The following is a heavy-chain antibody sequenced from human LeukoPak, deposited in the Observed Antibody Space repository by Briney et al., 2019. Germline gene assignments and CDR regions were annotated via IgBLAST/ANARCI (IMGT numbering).Heavy chain of an antibody. V-gene: IGHV3-30*04. CDR3: ARGRGSSWYRVYYYGMDV. Sequence: GRSLRLSCAASGFTFSSYAMHWVRQAPGKGLEWVAVISYDGSNKYYADSVKGRFTISRDNSKNTLYLQMNSLRAEDAAVYYCARGRGSSWYRVYYYGMDVWGQGTTVTVSS. CDR2: ISYDGSNK. CDR1: GFTFSSYA. D-gene: IGHD6-13*01. J-gene: IGHJ6*02.